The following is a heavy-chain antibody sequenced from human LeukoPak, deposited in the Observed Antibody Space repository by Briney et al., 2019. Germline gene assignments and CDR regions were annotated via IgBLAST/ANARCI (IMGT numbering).Heavy chain of an antibody. V-gene: IGHV3-30-3*01. D-gene: IGHD3-22*01. CDR1: GFTFSSYA. J-gene: IGHJ4*02. CDR2: ISYDGSNK. Sequence: GGSLRLSCAASGFTFSSYAMRWVRQAPGKGLEWVAVISYDGSNKYYADSVKGRFTISRDNSKNTLYLQMNSLRAEDTAVYYCARALNSSGYYFVLGYWGQGTLVTVSS. CDR3: ARALNSSGYYFVLGY.